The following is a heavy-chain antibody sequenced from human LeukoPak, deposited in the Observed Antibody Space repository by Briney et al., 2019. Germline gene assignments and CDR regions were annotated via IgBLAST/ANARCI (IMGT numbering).Heavy chain of an antibody. Sequence: GGSLRPSCAASGFTFSTYWMSWVRQAPGKGLEWVANINQDGSEKYSVDSVKGRFTISRDNAKSSLYLQMNSLRADDTAVYCCARDRALYDSRRGYYYTEDDYWGQGTLVTVSS. D-gene: IGHD3-22*01. CDR3: ARDRALYDSRRGYYYTEDDY. J-gene: IGHJ4*02. V-gene: IGHV3-7*01. CDR1: GFTFSTYW. CDR2: INQDGSEK.